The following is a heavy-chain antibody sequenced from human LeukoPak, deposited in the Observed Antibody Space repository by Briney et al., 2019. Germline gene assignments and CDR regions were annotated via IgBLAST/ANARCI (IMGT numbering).Heavy chain of an antibody. CDR1: GDFITASY. Sequence: SETLSLTCTVSGDFITASYWSWIRQPPGKGLEWIGYIYYSGSTNYNPSLKSRVTISVDTSKNQFSLKLSSVTAADTAVYYCARVVVPAANDYYYYMDVWGKGTTVTVSS. J-gene: IGHJ6*03. D-gene: IGHD2-2*01. V-gene: IGHV4-59*01. CDR3: ARVVVPAANDYYYYMDV. CDR2: IYYSGST.